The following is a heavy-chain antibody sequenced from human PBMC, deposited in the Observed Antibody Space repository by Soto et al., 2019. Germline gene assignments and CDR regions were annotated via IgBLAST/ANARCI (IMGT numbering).Heavy chain of an antibody. V-gene: IGHV3-49*04. CDR2: IRSNSYGGTA. D-gene: IGHD1-7*01. J-gene: IGHJ4*02. Sequence: SGGSLRLSCLTSGFIFGDYSLTWARQAPGKGLEWVGFIRSNSYGGTAKYASSVKGRFTISRDDSAGIAYLQMNSLKTEDTAVYYCTEGELQFDSWGPRTLVTVSS. CDR3: TEGELQFDS. CDR1: GFIFGDYS.